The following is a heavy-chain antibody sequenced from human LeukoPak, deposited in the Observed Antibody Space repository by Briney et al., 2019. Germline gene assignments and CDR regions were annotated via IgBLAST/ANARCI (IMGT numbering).Heavy chain of an antibody. J-gene: IGHJ4*02. CDR1: GFAFSSYG. Sequence: GGSLGLSCAASGFAFSSYGMHWVRQAPGKGLEWVAFIRYDGSNKYYADSVKGRFTISRDNSKNTLYLQMNSLRAEDTAVYYCAKDRGFWSGEDYFDYWGQGTLVTVSS. D-gene: IGHD3-3*01. V-gene: IGHV3-30*02. CDR2: IRYDGSNK. CDR3: AKDRGFWSGEDYFDY.